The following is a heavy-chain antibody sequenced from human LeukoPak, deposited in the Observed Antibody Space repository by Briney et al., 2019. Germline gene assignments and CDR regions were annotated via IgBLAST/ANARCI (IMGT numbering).Heavy chain of an antibody. CDR3: AREYSSSSGKALDY. V-gene: IGHV4-4*07. CDR1: SGSLGSYY. D-gene: IGHD6-6*01. Sequence: PSETLSLTCTASSGSLGSYYWNWLRQPAGKGLEWIGHIYTSGSTNYNPSLKSRVTMSVDTSKNQFSLKLNSVTAADTAFYYCAREYSSSSGKALDYWGQGTLVTVSS. CDR2: IYTSGST. J-gene: IGHJ4*02.